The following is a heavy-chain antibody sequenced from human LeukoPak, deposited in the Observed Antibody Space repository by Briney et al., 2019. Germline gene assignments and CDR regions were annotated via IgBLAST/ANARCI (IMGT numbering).Heavy chain of an antibody. CDR2: ISTSSSTK. D-gene: IGHD5-18*01. Sequence: PGGSLRLSCAASGFTFSSYSMNWVRQAPGKGLEWVSYISTSSSTKDYADSVKGRFTISRDNDKSSLYLQMNSLRAEDTAVYYCARARGYSYGYSDYWGQGTLVTVSS. CDR3: ARARGYSYGYSDY. V-gene: IGHV3-48*01. CDR1: GFTFSSYS. J-gene: IGHJ4*02.